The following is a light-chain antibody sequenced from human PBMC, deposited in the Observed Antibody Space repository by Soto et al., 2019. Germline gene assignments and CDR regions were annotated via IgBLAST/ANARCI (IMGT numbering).Light chain of an antibody. J-gene: IGKJ5*01. CDR2: AAS. CDR1: ESIARH. Sequence: DIQMTQSPSSLSASVGDGVTITCRASESIARHLNWYQQKPGKAPKLLIYAASSLQNGVPSRFRGGGSGTDFTLTISNLQPEDFATYYCQQSYSTPSITFGQGTRLEIK. CDR3: QQSYSTPSIT. V-gene: IGKV1-39*01.